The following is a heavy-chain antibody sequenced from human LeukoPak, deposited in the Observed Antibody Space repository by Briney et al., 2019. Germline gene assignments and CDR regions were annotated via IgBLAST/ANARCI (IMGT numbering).Heavy chain of an antibody. CDR2: IESKTDGGTT. J-gene: IGHJ5*02. CDR3: AKDLSIAAAGCWFDP. Sequence: GGSHRLSCAASGFSFSDAWMSWVRQIPGKGLEWVGRIESKTDGGTTDYAAPVKGRFTISRDNSKNTLYLQMNSLRAEDTAVYYCAKDLSIAAAGCWFDPWGQGTLVTVSS. D-gene: IGHD6-13*01. V-gene: IGHV3-15*04. CDR1: GFSFSDAW.